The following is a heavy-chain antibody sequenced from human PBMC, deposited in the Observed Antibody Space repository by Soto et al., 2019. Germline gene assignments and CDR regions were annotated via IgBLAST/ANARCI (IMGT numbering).Heavy chain of an antibody. Sequence: SGPTLVNPTQTLTLTCTFSGFSLSTSGMCVSWIRQPPGKALEWLALIDWDDDDKYYSTSLKTRLIISKDTSKNQVALTMTNMDPVDTATYYCAHLTGEPDYYFDYWGQGTLVTVSS. CDR3: AHLTGEPDYYFDY. J-gene: IGHJ4*02. CDR1: GFSLSTSGMC. CDR2: IDWDDDDK. D-gene: IGHD3-16*01. V-gene: IGHV2-70*12.